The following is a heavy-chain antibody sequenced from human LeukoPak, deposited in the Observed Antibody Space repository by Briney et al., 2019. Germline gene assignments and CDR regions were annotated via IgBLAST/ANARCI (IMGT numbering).Heavy chain of an antibody. CDR2: ISYDGSNK. CDR1: GFTSSSYG. J-gene: IGHJ4*02. V-gene: IGHV3-30*18. Sequence: GGSLRLSCAASGFTSSSYGMHWVRQAPGKGLEWVAVISYDGSNKYYADSVKGRFTISRDNSKNTLYLQMNSLSAEDTAVYYCAKINTGTTRVDYWGQGTLVTVSS. CDR3: AKINTGTTRVDY. D-gene: IGHD1-1*01.